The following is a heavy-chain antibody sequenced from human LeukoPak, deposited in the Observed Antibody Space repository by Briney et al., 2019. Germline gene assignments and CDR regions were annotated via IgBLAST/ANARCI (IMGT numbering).Heavy chain of an antibody. Sequence: ASVKVSCKASGYTFTGYYMHWLRQAPGQGLEWMGWINPNSGGTNYAQKFQGRVTMTRDTSISTAYMELSRLRSDDTAVYYCARKPMVRGVNVIDYWGQGTLVTVSS. V-gene: IGHV1-2*02. J-gene: IGHJ4*02. D-gene: IGHD3-10*01. CDR2: INPNSGGT. CDR3: ARKPMVRGVNVIDY. CDR1: GYTFTGYY.